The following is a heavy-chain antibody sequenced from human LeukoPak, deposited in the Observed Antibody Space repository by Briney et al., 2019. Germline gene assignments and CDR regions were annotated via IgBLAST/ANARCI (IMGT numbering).Heavy chain of an antibody. J-gene: IGHJ5*02. D-gene: IGHD2-8*01. CDR3: AGSFIVLMVYARDNWFDP. V-gene: IGHV1-69*05. CDR1: GGTFSSYA. CDR2: IIPIFGTA. Sequence: SVKVSCKASGGTFSSYAISWVRQAPGQGLEWMGRIIPIFGTANYAQKFQGRVTITTDESTSTAYMELSSLRSEDTAVYYCAGSFIVLMVYARDNWFDPWGQGTLVAVSS.